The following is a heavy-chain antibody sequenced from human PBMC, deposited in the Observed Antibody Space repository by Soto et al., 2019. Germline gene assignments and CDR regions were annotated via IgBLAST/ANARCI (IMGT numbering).Heavy chain of an antibody. Sequence: SETLSLTCTISGGSISVYYWSWIRQPPGQALEWIGYIYDSGSPYYNPSLRSRVIISADTSKNQISLKLTSATAAGTAVYYCARGVGSSPPRYWGRGTLVTVSS. D-gene: IGHD1-26*01. CDR1: GGSISVYY. V-gene: IGHV4-59*01. J-gene: IGHJ4*02. CDR2: IYDSGSP. CDR3: ARGVGSSPPRY.